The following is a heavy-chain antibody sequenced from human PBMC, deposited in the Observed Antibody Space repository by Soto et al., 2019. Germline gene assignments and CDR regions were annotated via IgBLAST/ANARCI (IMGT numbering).Heavy chain of an antibody. CDR2: ISWNSETI. V-gene: IGHV3-9*01. J-gene: IGHJ4*02. CDR3: AKDMKWGGMTTIHYFDS. Sequence: PGGSLRLSCAASGFTVDDYAMHWVRQAPGKGLEWVSGISWNSETIDYAVSVKGRFTISRDNAKSSLFLQMNSLRPDDTALYYCAKDMKWGGMTTIHYFDSRGQGTLVTVSS. CDR1: GFTVDDYA. D-gene: IGHD4-17*01.